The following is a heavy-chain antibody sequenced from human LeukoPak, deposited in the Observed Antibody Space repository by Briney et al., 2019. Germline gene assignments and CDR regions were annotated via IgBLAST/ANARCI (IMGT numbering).Heavy chain of an antibody. CDR1: GYTFSSHY. Sequence: ASVKVSCKASGYTFSSHYMHWVRQAPGQGLEWMGIINPSGGSSSYAQKFQGRDTMTRDTSTSTVYMELSSLRSEDTAVYYCAREVSGSSSSATVVLGNWFDPWGQGTLVTVSS. CDR3: AREVSGSSSSATVVLGNWFDP. CDR2: INPSGGSS. V-gene: IGHV1-46*01. J-gene: IGHJ5*02. D-gene: IGHD6-6*01.